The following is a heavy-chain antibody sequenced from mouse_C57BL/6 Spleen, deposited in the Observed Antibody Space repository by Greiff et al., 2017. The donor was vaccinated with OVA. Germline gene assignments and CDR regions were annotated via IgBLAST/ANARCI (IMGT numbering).Heavy chain of an antibody. CDR1: GFTFSSYA. CDR2: ISDGGSYT. D-gene: IGHD1-1*01. V-gene: IGHV5-4*01. Sequence: EVKLMESGGGLVKPGGSLKLSCAASGFTFSSYAMSWVRQTPEKRLEWVATISDGGSYTYYPDNVKGRFTISRDNAKNNLYLQMSHLKSEDTAMYYCARDKGSSYTWFAYWGQGTLVTVSA. CDR3: ARDKGSSYTWFAY. J-gene: IGHJ3*01.